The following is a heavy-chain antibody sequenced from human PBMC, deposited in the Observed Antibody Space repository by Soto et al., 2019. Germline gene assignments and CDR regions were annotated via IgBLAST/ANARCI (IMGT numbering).Heavy chain of an antibody. J-gene: IGHJ4*02. D-gene: IGHD5-12*01. CDR1: GFAFNNYA. CDR3: AKEQLGYKKTPDY. Sequence: EVQLLESGGGLVQPGGSLRLSCAASGFAFNNYAMNWVRQVPAKGLEWVSTVSGGGSSTYYADSVKGRFTTSRDNSKNTLYLQMNSLRAEDTAVYYCAKEQLGYKKTPDYWGQGTLVTVSS. CDR2: VSGGGSST. V-gene: IGHV3-23*01.